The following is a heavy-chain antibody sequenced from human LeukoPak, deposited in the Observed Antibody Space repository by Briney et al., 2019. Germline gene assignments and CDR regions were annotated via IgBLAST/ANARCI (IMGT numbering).Heavy chain of an antibody. V-gene: IGHV1-2*02. CDR1: GYTFTGYY. J-gene: IGHJ4*02. CDR2: INPNSGGT. Sequence: ASVKVSCKASGYTFTGYYMHWVRQAPGQGLEWMGWINPNSGGTNYAQKFQGRVTMTRDTSISTAYMELSRLRFDDTAVYYCARVTGWLQGFDYWGQGTLVTVSS. D-gene: IGHD5-24*01. CDR3: ARVTGWLQGFDY.